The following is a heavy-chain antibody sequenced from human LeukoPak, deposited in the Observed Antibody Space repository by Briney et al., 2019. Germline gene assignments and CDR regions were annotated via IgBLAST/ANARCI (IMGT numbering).Heavy chain of an antibody. D-gene: IGHD4-23*01. V-gene: IGHV1-69*05. J-gene: IGHJ4*02. CDR3: ARDGGNSPGAFDY. CDR1: GGTFSSYA. Sequence: GASVKVSFKASGGTFSSYAISWVRQAPRQGLEWMGGIIPIFGTTNYAQKFQGRVSITTDESTSTAYMELSSLRSEDTAVYYCARDGGNSPGAFDYWGQGTLVTVSS. CDR2: IIPIFGTT.